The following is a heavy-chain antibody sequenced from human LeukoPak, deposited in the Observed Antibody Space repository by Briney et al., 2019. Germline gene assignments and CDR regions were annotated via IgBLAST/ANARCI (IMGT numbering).Heavy chain of an antibody. J-gene: IGHJ6*02. D-gene: IGHD5-12*01. CDR1: GGSISSYY. CDR2: IYYSGST. V-gene: IGHV4-59*01. Sequence: SETLSLTCTVSGGSISSYYWSWIRQPPGKGLEWIGYIYYSGSTNYNPSLKSRPPISVDTSKNHFPLKLRSVTAADTAVYYCPRAPRDRYTGYVEIHYYGMDVWGQGTTVTVSS. CDR3: PRAPRDRYTGYVEIHYYGMDV.